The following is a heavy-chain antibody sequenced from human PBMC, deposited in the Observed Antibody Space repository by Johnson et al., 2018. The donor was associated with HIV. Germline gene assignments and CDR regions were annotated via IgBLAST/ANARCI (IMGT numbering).Heavy chain of an antibody. CDR2: INWNGGST. CDR3: ARARSIVVVPAAIGSYAFDI. D-gene: IGHD2-2*01. J-gene: IGHJ3*02. CDR1: GFTFDDYG. V-gene: IGHV3-20*04. Sequence: VQLVESGGGVVRPGGSLRLSCAASGFTFDDYGMSWVRQAPGKGLEWVSGINWNGGSTSYADSVKGRFTISRDNAKNTLYLQMNSLRAEDTAVYYCARARSIVVVPAAIGSYAFDIWGQGTMVTVSS.